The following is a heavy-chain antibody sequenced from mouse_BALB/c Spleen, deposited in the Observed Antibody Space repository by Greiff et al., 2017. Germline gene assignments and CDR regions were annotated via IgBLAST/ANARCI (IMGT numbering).Heavy chain of an antibody. CDR2: IWAGGST. J-gene: IGHJ3*01. CDR1: GFSLTSYG. D-gene: IGHD2-12*01. Sequence: VHLVESGPGLVAPSQSLSITCTVSGFSLTSYGVHWVRQPPGKGLEWLGVIWAGGSTNYNSALMSRLSISKDNSKSQVFLKMNSLQTDDTAMYYCARDRDDGAWFAYWGQGTLVTVSA. V-gene: IGHV2-9*02. CDR3: ARDRDDGAWFAY.